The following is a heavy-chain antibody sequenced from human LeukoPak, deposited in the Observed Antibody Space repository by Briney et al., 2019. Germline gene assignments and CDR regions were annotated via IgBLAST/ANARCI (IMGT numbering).Heavy chain of an antibody. D-gene: IGHD2-8*02. V-gene: IGHV1-69*05. J-gene: IGHJ4*02. CDR1: GGTFSSYA. Sequence: GASVKVSCKASGGTFSSYAISWVRQAPGQGLEWMGGIIPIFGTANYAQKFQGRVTITTDESTSTAYMELSSLRSEDTAVYYCAALSLVGLGFDYWGQGTLVTVFS. CDR3: AALSLVGLGFDY. CDR2: IIPIFGTA.